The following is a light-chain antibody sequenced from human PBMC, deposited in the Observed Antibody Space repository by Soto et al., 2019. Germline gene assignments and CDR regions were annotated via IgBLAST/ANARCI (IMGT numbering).Light chain of an antibody. CDR2: GAS. CDR3: QQYGGSPYT. CDR1: QSVSSSY. Sequence: EIVLTQSPGTLSLSPGETATLSCRASQSVSSSYLAWYQQKPGQAPRLLIYGASSRATGLPDRFSGSGSGTDFTLTISRLEPEDFAVYYCQQYGGSPYTFGQGTKLEIK. V-gene: IGKV3-20*01. J-gene: IGKJ2*01.